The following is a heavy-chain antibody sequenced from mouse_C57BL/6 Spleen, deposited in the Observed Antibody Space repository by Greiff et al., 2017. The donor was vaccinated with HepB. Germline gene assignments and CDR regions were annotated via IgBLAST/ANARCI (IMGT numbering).Heavy chain of an antibody. J-gene: IGHJ4*01. CDR2: INPNNGGT. Sequence: VQLQQSRPELVKPGASVKIPCKASGYTFTDYNMDWVKQSHGKSLEWIGDINPNNGGTIYNQKFKGKATLTVDKSSSTAYMELRSLTSEDTAVYYCARYGGNLYAMDYWGQGTSVTVSS. CDR3: ARYGGNLYAMDY. D-gene: IGHD2-1*01. CDR1: GYTFTDYN. V-gene: IGHV1-18*01.